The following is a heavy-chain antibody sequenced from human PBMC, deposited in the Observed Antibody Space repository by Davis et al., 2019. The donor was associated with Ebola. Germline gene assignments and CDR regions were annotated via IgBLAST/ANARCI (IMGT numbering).Heavy chain of an antibody. CDR2: IIPILGIA. CDR1: GGTFSSYA. V-gene: IGHV1-69*10. J-gene: IGHJ6*03. D-gene: IGHD2-2*01. Sequence: SVKVSCKASGGTFSSYAISWVRQAPGQGLEWMGGIIPILGIANYAQKFQGRVTITADKSTSTAYMELSSLRSEDTAVYYCASGSSTSYYYYYMDVWGKGTTVTVSS. CDR3: ASGSSTSYYYYYMDV.